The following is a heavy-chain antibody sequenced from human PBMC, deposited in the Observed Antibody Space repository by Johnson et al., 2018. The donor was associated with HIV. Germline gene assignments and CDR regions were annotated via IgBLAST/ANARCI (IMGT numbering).Heavy chain of an antibody. D-gene: IGHD3-9*01. Sequence: QVQLVESGGGVVQPGGSLRLSCAASGFTFSSYAMHWVRQAPGKGLEWVAVISYDGSNKYYADSVKGRFTISRDNSKNTLYLQMNSLRAEDTAVYYCARELVRYAFDIWGQGTMVTVSS. CDR2: ISYDGSNK. J-gene: IGHJ3*02. CDR1: GFTFSSYA. CDR3: ARELVRYAFDI. V-gene: IGHV3-30-3*01.